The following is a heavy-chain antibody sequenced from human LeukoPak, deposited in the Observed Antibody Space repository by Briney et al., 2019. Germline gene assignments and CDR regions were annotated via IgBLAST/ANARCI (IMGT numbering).Heavy chain of an antibody. CDR2: IYNSGGT. J-gene: IGHJ4*02. CDR1: GGSISSTNW. D-gene: IGHD3-22*01. CDR3: ARVRYDSSGRTLRFDS. V-gene: IGHV4-59*01. Sequence: SETLSLTCGVSGGSISSTNWWTWIRQPPGKGLEWIGYIYNSGGTAYNPSLKSRVTILGDTSENQFSLKLRSVTAADTAVYYCARVRYDSSGRTLRFDSWGQGTLVTVSS.